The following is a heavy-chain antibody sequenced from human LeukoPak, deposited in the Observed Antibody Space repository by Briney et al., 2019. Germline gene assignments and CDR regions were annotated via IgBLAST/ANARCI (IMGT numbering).Heavy chain of an antibody. J-gene: IGHJ1*01. CDR3: ATYDIVVVPAAIHN. D-gene: IGHD2-2*02. CDR2: IIPIFGTA. CDR1: GCTFSSYA. Sequence: ASVKVSCKAFGCTFSSYAISWVRQAPGQGLEWMGRIIPIFGTANYAQKFQGRVTITADESTSTAYMELSSLRSEDTAVYYCATYDIVVVPAAIHNWGQGTLVTVSS. V-gene: IGHV1-69*13.